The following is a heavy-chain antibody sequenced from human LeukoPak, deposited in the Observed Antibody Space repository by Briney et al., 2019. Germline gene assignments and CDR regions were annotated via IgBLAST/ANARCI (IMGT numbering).Heavy chain of an antibody. Sequence: ASVKVSCKASGYTFTSYGVSWVRQAPGQGLEWMGWINSNSGGTNYAQKFQGRVTMTRDTSITTAYMELSRLTSDDTAVYYCARDLATVATPYFDYWGQGTLVTVSS. V-gene: IGHV1-2*02. CDR1: GYTFTSYG. D-gene: IGHD4-23*01. CDR2: INSNSGGT. CDR3: ARDLATVATPYFDY. J-gene: IGHJ4*02.